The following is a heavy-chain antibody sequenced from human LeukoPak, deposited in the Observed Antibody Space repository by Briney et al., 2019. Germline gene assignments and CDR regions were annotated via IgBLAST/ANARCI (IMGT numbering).Heavy chain of an antibody. J-gene: IGHJ4*02. CDR1: GYSISSGYY. CDR2: IYHSGST. Sequence: SETLSLTCTVSGYSISSGYYWGWIRQPPGKGLEWIGSIYHSGSTYYNPSLKSRVTISVDTSKNQFSLKLSSVTAVDTAVYYCARTPDLTAYYFDYWGQGTLVTVSS. V-gene: IGHV4-38-2*02. D-gene: IGHD1-14*01. CDR3: ARTPDLTAYYFDY.